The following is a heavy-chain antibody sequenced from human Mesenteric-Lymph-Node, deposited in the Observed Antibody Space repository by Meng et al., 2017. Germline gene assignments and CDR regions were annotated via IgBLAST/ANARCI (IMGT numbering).Heavy chain of an antibody. CDR3: ARRGSLTYYFDY. CDR1: GGTFSSYA. Sequence: QVQLVQSGVEVKKPGSSGKVSCKASGGTFSSYAISWVRQAPGQGLEWMGGIIPIFGTANYAQKFQGRVTITADKSTSTAYMELSSLRSEDTAVYYCARRGSLTYYFDYWGQGTLVTVSS. D-gene: IGHD6-19*01. CDR2: IIPIFGTA. V-gene: IGHV1-69*06. J-gene: IGHJ4*02.